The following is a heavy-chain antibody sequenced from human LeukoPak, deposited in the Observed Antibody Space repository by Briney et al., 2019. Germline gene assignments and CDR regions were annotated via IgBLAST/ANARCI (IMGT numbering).Heavy chain of an antibody. V-gene: IGHV3-21*01. D-gene: IGHD5-12*01. CDR1: RFTFSSYS. J-gene: IGHJ3*02. CDR3: AKDREWLRPSGAFDI. CDR2: ISSSSSYI. Sequence: GGSLRLSCAASRFTFSSYSMNWVRQAPGKGLEGVSSISSSSSYIYYADSVKGRFTISRDNSKNTLYLQMNSLRAEDTAVYYCAKDREWLRPSGAFDIWGQGTMVTVSS.